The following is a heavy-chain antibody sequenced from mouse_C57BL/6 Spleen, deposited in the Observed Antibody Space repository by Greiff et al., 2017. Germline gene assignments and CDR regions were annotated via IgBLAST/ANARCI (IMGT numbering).Heavy chain of an antibody. Sequence: EVQGVESGGGLVQPKGSLKLSCAASGFTFNTYAMHWVRQAPGKGLEWVARIRSKSSNYATYYADSVKDRFTISRDDSQSMLYLQMNNLKTEDTAMYYCVRARGSSYGFDYWGQGTTLTVSS. V-gene: IGHV10-3*01. CDR3: VRARGSSYGFDY. D-gene: IGHD1-1*01. CDR2: IRSKSSNYAT. J-gene: IGHJ2*01. CDR1: GFTFNTYA.